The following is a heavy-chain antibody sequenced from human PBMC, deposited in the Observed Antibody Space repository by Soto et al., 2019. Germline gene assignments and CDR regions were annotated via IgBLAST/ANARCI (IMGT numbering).Heavy chain of an antibody. D-gene: IGHD6-19*01. J-gene: IGHJ4*02. CDR1: GFSLSTSGVG. CDR2: IYWNDDK. CDR3: AHTHSSGWPPSGPFDY. Sequence: GSGPTLVNPTQTLTLTCTFSGFSLSTSGVGVGWIRQPPGKALEWLALIYWNDDKRYSPSLKSRLTITKDTSKNQVVLTMTNMDPVDTATYYCAHTHSSGWPPSGPFDYWGQGTLVTVSS. V-gene: IGHV2-5*01.